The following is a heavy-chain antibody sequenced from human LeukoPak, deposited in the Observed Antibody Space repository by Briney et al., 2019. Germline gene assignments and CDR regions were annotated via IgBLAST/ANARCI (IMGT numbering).Heavy chain of an antibody. CDR3: ARDRRDGYNVG. CDR2: ISSSSSYI. Sequence: PGGSLRLSGAASGFTFSSYSMNWVRQAPGKGLEWVSSISSSSSYIYYADSVKGRFTISRDNAKNSLYLQMNGLRAEDTAVYYCARDRRDGYNVGWGQGTLVTVSS. J-gene: IGHJ4*02. D-gene: IGHD5-24*01. V-gene: IGHV3-21*01. CDR1: GFTFSSYS.